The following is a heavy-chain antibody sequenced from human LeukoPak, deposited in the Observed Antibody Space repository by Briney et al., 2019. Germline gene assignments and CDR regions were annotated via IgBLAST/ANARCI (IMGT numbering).Heavy chain of an antibody. Sequence: GGSLRLSCAASGFTFSRNDMIWARQVPGKGLEWVASISGNGDSTYYADSVKGRFTISRDNSKNTLYLQMNSLRAEDTAVYYCAKDINYDIPFDYWGQGTLVTVSS. CDR2: ISGNGDST. CDR1: GFTFSRND. V-gene: IGHV3-23*01. CDR3: AKDINYDIPFDY. D-gene: IGHD3-22*01. J-gene: IGHJ4*02.